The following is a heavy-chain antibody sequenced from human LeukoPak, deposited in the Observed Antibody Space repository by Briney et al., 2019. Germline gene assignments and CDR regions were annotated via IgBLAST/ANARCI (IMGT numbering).Heavy chain of an antibody. V-gene: IGHV3-30*18. J-gene: IGHJ4*02. D-gene: IGHD6-19*01. CDR3: AKDLSDQWLGPIDY. CDR2: ISYDGSNK. CDR1: GFTFSSYG. Sequence: GGSLRLSCAASGFTFSSYGMHWVRQAPGKGLEWVAVISYDGSNKYYADSVKGRFTISRDNSKNTLYLQMNSLRAEDTAVYYCAKDLSDQWLGPIDYWGQGTLVTVSS.